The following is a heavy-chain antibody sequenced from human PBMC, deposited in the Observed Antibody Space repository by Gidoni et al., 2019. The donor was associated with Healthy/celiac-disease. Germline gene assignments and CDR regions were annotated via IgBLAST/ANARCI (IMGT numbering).Heavy chain of an antibody. D-gene: IGHD2-2*01. CDR1: GGTFSSYA. J-gene: IGHJ4*02. CDR2: IIPIFGTA. CDR3: ARATPDCSSTSCYGGEDY. V-gene: IGHV1-69*01. Sequence: QVQLVQSGAEVKKPGSSVKVSCKASGGTFSSYAISWVRQAPGQGLEWMGGIIPIFGTANYAQKFQGRVTITADESTSTAYMELSSLRSEDTAVYYCARATPDCSSTSCYGGEDYWGQGTLVTVSS.